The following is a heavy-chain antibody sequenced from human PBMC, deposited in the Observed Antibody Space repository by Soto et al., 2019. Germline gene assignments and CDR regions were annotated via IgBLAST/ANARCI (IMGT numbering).Heavy chain of an antibody. CDR1: GFSFSNAW. CDR2: IKGRIDGEAT. D-gene: IGHD6-19*01. CDR3: AAEIPSQGSGEFDF. V-gene: IGHV3-15*07. J-gene: IGHJ4*02. Sequence: EAQLVESGGGLVKPGESLRLSCSASGFSFSNAWISWVRQAPGTGLEWVGHIKGRIDGEATDYAAPVKGRVTSSRDYSRNAVYLQVNSLRTDDTAVYYCAAEIPSQGSGEFDFWGQGTQVSVSS.